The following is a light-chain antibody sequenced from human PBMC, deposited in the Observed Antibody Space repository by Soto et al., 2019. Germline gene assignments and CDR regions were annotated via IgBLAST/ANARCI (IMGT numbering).Light chain of an antibody. V-gene: IGLV1-47*01. Sequence: QAVLTQSPSASGTPGQRVTISCSGSASTIGRNYVYWYQQLPGTAPKLLIYRNSQRPSGVPDRFSGSKSGTPASLAISGLRSEDEADYYCAAWDDNLSGLYVFGAGTKLTVL. CDR2: RNS. CDR3: AAWDDNLSGLYV. CDR1: ASTIGRNY. J-gene: IGLJ1*01.